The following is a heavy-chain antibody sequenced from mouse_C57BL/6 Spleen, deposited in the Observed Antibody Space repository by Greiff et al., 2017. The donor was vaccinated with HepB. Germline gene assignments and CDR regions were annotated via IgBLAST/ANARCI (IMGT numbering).Heavy chain of an antibody. CDR3: ARRPRAYYYAMDY. J-gene: IGHJ4*01. Sequence: EVKLVESGPELVKPGASVKMSCKASGYTFTDYNMHWVKQSHGKSLEWIGYINPNNGGTSYNQKFKGKATLTVNKSSSTAYMELRSLTSEDSAVYYCARRPRAYYYAMDYWGQGTSVTVSS. CDR2: INPNNGGT. V-gene: IGHV1-22*01. CDR1: GYTFTDYN. D-gene: IGHD6-1*01.